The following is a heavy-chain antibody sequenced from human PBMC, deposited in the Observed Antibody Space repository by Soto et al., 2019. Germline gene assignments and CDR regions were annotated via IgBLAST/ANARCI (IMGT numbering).Heavy chain of an antibody. V-gene: IGHV1-2*02. D-gene: IGHD6-13*01. CDR1: GYTFTGYY. Sequence: QVQLVQSGAEVKKPGASVKVSCKASGYTFTGYYMHWVRQAPGQGLEWMGWINPNSGGTNYAQKFQGKVTMTRDTSSSTAYMELSRLRSDETAVYYCARFGSIAAAGPNEYWCQGTLVTVAS. CDR2: INPNSGGT. J-gene: IGHJ4*02. CDR3: ARFGSIAAAGPNEY.